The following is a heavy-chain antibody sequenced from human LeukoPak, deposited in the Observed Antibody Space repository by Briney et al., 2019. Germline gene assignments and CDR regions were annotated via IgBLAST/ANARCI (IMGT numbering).Heavy chain of an antibody. D-gene: IGHD2-2*01. J-gene: IGHJ6*03. V-gene: IGHV3-21*01. CDR2: ISSSSSYI. Sequence: GGSLRLSCAASGFTFSSYSMNWVRQAPGKGLEWVSSISSSSSYIYYADSVKGRFTISRDNAKNSLYLQMNSLRAEDTAVYYCARSRADIVVVPAAKPMDVWGKGTTVTVSS. CDR1: GFTFSSYS. CDR3: ARSRADIVVVPAAKPMDV.